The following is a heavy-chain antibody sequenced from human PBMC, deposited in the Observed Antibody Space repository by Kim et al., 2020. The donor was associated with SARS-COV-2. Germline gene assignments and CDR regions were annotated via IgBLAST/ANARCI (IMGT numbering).Heavy chain of an antibody. CDR2: INAGNGNT. CDR1: GYTFTAYA. D-gene: IGHD6-19*01. Sequence: ASVKVSCKASGYTFTAYALYWVRQAPGQSLEWLGWINAGNGNTRYSQNFQGRLIITRDTSANTVYMELSSLRSEDTAIYYCAREGPSSGSLGFDNWGLGTLVTVSS. CDR3: AREGPSSGSLGFDN. J-gene: IGHJ4*02. V-gene: IGHV1-3*01.